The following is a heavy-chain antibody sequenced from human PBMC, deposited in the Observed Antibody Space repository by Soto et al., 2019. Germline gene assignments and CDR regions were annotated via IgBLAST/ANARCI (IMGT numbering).Heavy chain of an antibody. Sequence: SVKVSCKASGGSFSSYAISWVRQAPGQGLEWMGGIIPIFGTANYAQKFQGRVTITADESTSTAYMELSSLRSEDTAVYYCASPLTETYSYDSSGYPQAYFAYWGQGTLVTVSP. CDR3: ASPLTETYSYDSSGYPQAYFAY. CDR1: GGSFSSYA. D-gene: IGHD3-22*01. CDR2: IIPIFGTA. V-gene: IGHV1-69*13. J-gene: IGHJ4*02.